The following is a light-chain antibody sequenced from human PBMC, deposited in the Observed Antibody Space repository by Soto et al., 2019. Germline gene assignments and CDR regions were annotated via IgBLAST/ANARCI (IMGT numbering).Light chain of an antibody. CDR1: QNIKNW. J-gene: IGKJ2*01. CDR3: QQYDSHPYT. V-gene: IGKV1-5*03. Sequence: VLMTQSPSTLSASVGDRVIITCRASQNIKNWLAWYQQKPGQPPKLMIYKASILEGVVPSSFSGSGSGTEFTLTISSLQPDDFATYFCQQYDSHPYTFGQGTNLEIK. CDR2: KAS.